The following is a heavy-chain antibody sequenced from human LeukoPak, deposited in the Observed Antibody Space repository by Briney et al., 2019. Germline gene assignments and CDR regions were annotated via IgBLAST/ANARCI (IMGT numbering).Heavy chain of an antibody. D-gene: IGHD7-27*01. J-gene: IGHJ3*01. V-gene: IGHV3-7*01. CDR2: INPDGSQR. Sequence: PGGSLRLSCAASGFTFSIYWMSWVRQAPGKGLEWVAVINPDGSQRYYVDSVKGRFTISRDNSKNSLFLQMNSLRADDTSLYYCVAADWGARDSFDLWGRGTMVTVSS. CDR1: GFTFSIYW. CDR3: VAADWGARDSFDL.